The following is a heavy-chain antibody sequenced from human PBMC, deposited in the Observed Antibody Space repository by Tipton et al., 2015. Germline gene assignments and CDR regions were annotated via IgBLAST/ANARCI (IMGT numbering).Heavy chain of an antibody. CDR2: IYYSGTT. J-gene: IGHJ4*02. D-gene: IGHD3-3*01. V-gene: IGHV4-39*01. CDR3: ARQLRVNYDSID. Sequence: TLSLTCTVSGGSISSPGYYWGWIRQPPGKGLEWIGNIYYSGTTYYNPSLKSRVTISVDTSRNQFSLNLSSVTAADTAVYYCARQLRVNYDSIDWGQGILVAVS. CDR1: GGSISSPGYY.